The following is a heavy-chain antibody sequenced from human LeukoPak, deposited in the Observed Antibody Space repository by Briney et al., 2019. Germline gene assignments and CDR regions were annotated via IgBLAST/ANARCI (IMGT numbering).Heavy chain of an antibody. CDR1: GYNFINYG. Sequence: ASVTVPCKASGYNFINYGISWVRQAPGQGLDWMGWISTYNGNSIYAQKFQGRVTMTTDTSTSTGYMDLRSLTSDDTAVYYCARVARTAVGIRYYFDEWGQGTLVSVSS. V-gene: IGHV1-18*01. D-gene: IGHD1-14*01. CDR3: ARVARTAVGIRYYFDE. CDR2: ISTYNGNS. J-gene: IGHJ4*02.